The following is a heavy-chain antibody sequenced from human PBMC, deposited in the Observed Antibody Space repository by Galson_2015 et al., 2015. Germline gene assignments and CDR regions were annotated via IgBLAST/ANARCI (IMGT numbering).Heavy chain of an antibody. J-gene: IGHJ4*02. D-gene: IGHD2-2*01. CDR3: ARECSSTSCYDY. V-gene: IGHV3-30-3*01. CDR2: ISYDGSNK. Sequence: SLRLSCAASGFTFGSYAMHWVRQAPGKGLVWVAVISYDGSNKYYADSVKGRFTISRDNSKNTLYLQMNSLRAEDTAVYYCARECSSTSCYDYWGQGTLVTVSS. CDR1: GFTFGSYA.